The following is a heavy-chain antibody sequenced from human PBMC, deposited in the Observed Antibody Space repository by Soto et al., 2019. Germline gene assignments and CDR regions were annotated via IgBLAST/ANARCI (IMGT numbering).Heavy chain of an antibody. CDR1: GFTFSNYA. CDR3: AKDRRGWDDWFDP. D-gene: IGHD6-19*01. J-gene: IGHJ5*02. Sequence: EVQLLESGGGLVQPGGSLRLSCAASGFTFSNYAMSWVRQAPGKGLEWVSTISGSGGSTYYADSVKGRFTVSRDNSKNTLYLQMDCLRAEDTAVYYCAKDRRGWDDWFDPWGQGTLVTVSS. CDR2: ISGSGGST. V-gene: IGHV3-23*01.